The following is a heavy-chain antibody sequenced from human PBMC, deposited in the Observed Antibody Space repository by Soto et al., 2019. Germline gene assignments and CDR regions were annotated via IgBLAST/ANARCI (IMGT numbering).Heavy chain of an antibody. CDR3: ARDQCFGGGRSCYYFDF. V-gene: IGHV3-30*04. CDR2: ISNDGRGK. CDR1: GFTFTTYA. J-gene: IGHJ4*02. Sequence: GGSLRLSCAASGFTFTTYAIHWVRQAPGKGLEWVAVISNDGRGKYYADSVKGRFTISRDNSKNTLYLQMNSLRSDDTAIYYCARDQCFGGGRSCYYFDFWGQGTLVTVSS. D-gene: IGHD2-15*01.